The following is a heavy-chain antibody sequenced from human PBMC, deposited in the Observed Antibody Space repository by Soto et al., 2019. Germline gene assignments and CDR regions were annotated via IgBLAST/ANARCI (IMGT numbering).Heavy chain of an antibody. D-gene: IGHD6-19*01. CDR1: GYTFTSYG. CDR2: ISAYNGNT. V-gene: IGHV1-18*01. Sequence: QVLLVQSGAEVKKPGASVKVSCKASGYTFTSYGISWVRQATGQGVEWMGWISAYNGNTNYAQKLQGRVTMTTDTSTSTDYMELRGLRSDDTAAYYCARTGGEWLVPGYYYYYYHMDVWGKGTTVTVSS. CDR3: ARTGGEWLVPGYYYYYYHMDV. J-gene: IGHJ6*03.